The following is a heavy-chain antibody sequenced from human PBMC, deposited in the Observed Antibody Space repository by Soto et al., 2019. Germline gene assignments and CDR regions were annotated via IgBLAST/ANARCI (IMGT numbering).Heavy chain of an antibody. CDR3: ARETAFRTGTMHY. Sequence: QVQLQESGPGLVKPSQTLSLTCTVSGGSISSGDYYWSWIRKPPGKGLEWIGYIYYSGRTYYNTSLKSRVNISVDTSKNQFSLQLSSVTAADTAVYYCARETAFRTGTMHYWGQGTLVTVSS. CDR1: GGSISSGDYY. CDR2: IYYSGRT. J-gene: IGHJ4*02. D-gene: IGHD1-7*01. V-gene: IGHV4-30-4*01.